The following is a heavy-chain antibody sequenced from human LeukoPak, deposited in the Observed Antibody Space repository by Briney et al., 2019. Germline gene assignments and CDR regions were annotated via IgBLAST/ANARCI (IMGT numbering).Heavy chain of an antibody. D-gene: IGHD2-21*01. V-gene: IGHV3-73*01. J-gene: IGHJ4*02. CDR3: ARRDCSNFKCFSFDY. Sequence: EGSLKLSCAASGFTFSDFDIHWVRQASGKGLEWVGRIKTRHESNDIAYAASAKGRFTISRDDSKNTAFLQMDSLKTEDTAVYYCARRDCSNFKCFSFDYWGQGILVTVSS. CDR1: GFTFSDFD. CDR2: IKTRHESNDI.